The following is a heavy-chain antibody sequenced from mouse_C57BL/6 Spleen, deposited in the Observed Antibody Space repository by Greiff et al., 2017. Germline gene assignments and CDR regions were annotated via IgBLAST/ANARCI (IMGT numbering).Heavy chain of an antibody. CDR3: ARRGTTVVATYWYFDV. D-gene: IGHD1-1*01. CDR2: ISSGSSTI. J-gene: IGHJ1*03. CDR1: GFTFSDYG. Sequence: EVKLMEPGGGLVKPGGSLKLSCAASGFTFSDYGMHWVRQAPEKGLEWVAYISSGSSTIYYADTVKGRFTISRDNAKNTLCLQITSLRSEDTAMYDGARRGTTVVATYWYFDVWGTGTTVTVSS. V-gene: IGHV5-17*01.